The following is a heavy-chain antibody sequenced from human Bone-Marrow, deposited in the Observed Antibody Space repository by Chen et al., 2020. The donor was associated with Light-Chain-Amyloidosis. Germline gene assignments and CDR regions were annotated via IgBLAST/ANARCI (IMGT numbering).Heavy chain of an antibody. CDR3: ARRRDGYNFDY. V-gene: IGHV5-51*01. CDR2: IYPDDSDA. J-gene: IGHJ4*02. D-gene: IGHD5-12*01. CDR1: GYTFPNYW. Sequence: VQLEQSGPEVKKPGESLKISCKASGYTFPNYWIGWVRQMPGKGLEWMGVIYPDDSDARYSPSFEGQVTISADKSITTAYLQWRSLKASDTAMYYCARRRDGYNFDYWGQGTLVTVSS.